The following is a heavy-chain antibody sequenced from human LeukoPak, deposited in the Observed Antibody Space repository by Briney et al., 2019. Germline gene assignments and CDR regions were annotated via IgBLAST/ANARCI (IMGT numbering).Heavy chain of an antibody. CDR3: ARFAAGGSYYYYMDV. V-gene: IGHV3-48*01. CDR2: ISTSGSTI. Sequence: TGGSLRLSCAASGFTYSTYSMNWVRQAPGKGLEWVSYISTSGSTIYYADSVKGRFTISRDNAKNSLYLQMNSLRADDTAVYYCARFAAGGSYYYYMDVWGKGTTVTVSS. D-gene: IGHD6-25*01. J-gene: IGHJ6*03. CDR1: GFTYSTYS.